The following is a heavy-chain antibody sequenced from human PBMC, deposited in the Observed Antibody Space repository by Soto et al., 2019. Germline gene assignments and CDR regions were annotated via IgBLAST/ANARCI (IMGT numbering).Heavy chain of an antibody. D-gene: IGHD1-26*01. CDR1: GFTSDNYE. CDR3: AKEATNINNFDY. CDR2: ISSVGSVS. Sequence: PGGSLRLSCAVSGFTSDNYEMNWVRQAPGKGLEWVSYISSVGSVSYYADSVKGRFTISRDNAKNSLYLQMHSLRAEDTAAYYCAKEATNINNFDYWGQGTLVTVSS. V-gene: IGHV3-48*03. J-gene: IGHJ4*02.